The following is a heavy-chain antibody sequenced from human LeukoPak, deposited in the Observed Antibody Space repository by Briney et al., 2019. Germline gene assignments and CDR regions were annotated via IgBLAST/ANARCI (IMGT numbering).Heavy chain of an antibody. CDR2: ISYDGSNK. Sequence: PGGPLGLSCAASGFTFSSYAMHWVRQAPGKGLEGVAVISYDGSNKYYADSVKGRFTISRDNYKNTMYLQMNSLRADDTAVYYCAREEYDMHYFDYWGQGTLVTVSS. V-gene: IGHV3-30-3*01. J-gene: IGHJ4*02. D-gene: IGHD3-9*01. CDR1: GFTFSSYA. CDR3: AREEYDMHYFDY.